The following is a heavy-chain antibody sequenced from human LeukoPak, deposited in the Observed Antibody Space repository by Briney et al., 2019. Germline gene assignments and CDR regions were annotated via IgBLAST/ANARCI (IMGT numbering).Heavy chain of an antibody. J-gene: IGHJ6*03. Sequence: SVKVSCKASGGTFSSYAISWVRQAPGQGLEWMGRIIPIFGTANYAQKFQGGVTITTDESTSTAYMELSSLRSEDTAVYYCARGGYSGYGRHYYYYMDVWGKGTTVTVSS. D-gene: IGHD5-12*01. CDR2: IIPIFGTA. CDR3: ARGGYSGYGRHYYYYMDV. V-gene: IGHV1-69*05. CDR1: GGTFSSYA.